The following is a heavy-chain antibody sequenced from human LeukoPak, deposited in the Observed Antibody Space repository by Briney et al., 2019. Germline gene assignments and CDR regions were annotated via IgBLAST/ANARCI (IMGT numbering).Heavy chain of an antibody. CDR1: GGSISRGGYS. CDR3: ARGSYGHFDY. V-gene: IGHV4-30-2*01. CDR2: IYHSGST. D-gene: IGHD1-26*01. J-gene: IGHJ4*02. Sequence: SETLSLTCAVSGGSISRGGYSWSWLRQPPGKGLEWIGYIYHSGSTYYNPSLKSRVTISVDRSKNQFSLKLSSVTAADTAVYYCARGSYGHFDYWGQGTLVTVSS.